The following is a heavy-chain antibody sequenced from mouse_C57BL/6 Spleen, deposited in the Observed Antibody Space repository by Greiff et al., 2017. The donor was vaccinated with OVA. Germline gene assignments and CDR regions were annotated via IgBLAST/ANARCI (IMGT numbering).Heavy chain of an antibody. D-gene: IGHD2-3*01. Sequence: VQGVESGAELVKPGASVKLSCKASGYTFTEYTIHWVKQRSGQGLEWIGWFYPGSGSIKYNEKFKDKATLTADKSSSTVYMELSRLTSEDSAVYFCARHEGYDGYHYYAMDYWGQGTSVTVSS. CDR1: GYTFTEYT. CDR3: ARHEGYDGYHYYAMDY. CDR2: FYPGSGSI. V-gene: IGHV1-62-2*01. J-gene: IGHJ4*01.